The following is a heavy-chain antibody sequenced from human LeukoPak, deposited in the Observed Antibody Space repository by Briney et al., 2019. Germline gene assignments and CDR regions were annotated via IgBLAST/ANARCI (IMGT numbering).Heavy chain of an antibody. D-gene: IGHD3-16*01. V-gene: IGHV3-7*03. J-gene: IGHJ6*02. Sequence: GGSLRLSCAASGFTFSSYWMNWARQAPGKGLEWVASINHNGNVNYYVDSVKGRFTISRDNAKNSLYLQMSTLRAEDTAVYFCARGGGLDVWGQGATVTVSS. CDR3: ARGGGLDV. CDR1: GFTFSSYW. CDR2: INHNGNVN.